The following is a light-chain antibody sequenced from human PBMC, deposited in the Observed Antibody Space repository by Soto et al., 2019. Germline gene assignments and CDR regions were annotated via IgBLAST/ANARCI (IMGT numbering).Light chain of an antibody. CDR1: QAINTY. Sequence: DIQMTQSPSSLSASVGDRVTITRRASQAINTYLAWYQQKTGKVPTLMIFAASTLQSGVPSRFSGSGSGTDFTLTINSLQPVGVATYFCHQVNDVPTCGGGTKVEI. V-gene: IGKV1-27*01. CDR2: AAS. J-gene: IGKJ4*01. CDR3: HQVNDVPT.